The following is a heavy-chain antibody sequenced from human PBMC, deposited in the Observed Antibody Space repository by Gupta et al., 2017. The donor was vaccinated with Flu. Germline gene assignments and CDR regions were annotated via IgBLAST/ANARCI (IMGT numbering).Heavy chain of an antibody. CDR2: GWFHGSET. Sequence: QLVESGGGVVQTGRSLRLSCAASGFTFTRHDLPWVRRAPGKGLEWVAVGWFHGSETSYADAVKGRFTISRDNSKNTLYLQMNSLRVDDTAVYDCARGSPAYGDYVGGLDFWGQGTLVTVSS. CDR3: ARGSPAYGDYVGGLDF. J-gene: IGHJ4*02. D-gene: IGHD4-17*01. V-gene: IGHV3-33*01. CDR1: GFTFTRHD.